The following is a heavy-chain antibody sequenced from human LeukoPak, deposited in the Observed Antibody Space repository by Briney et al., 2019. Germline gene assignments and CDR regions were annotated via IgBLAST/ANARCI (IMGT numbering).Heavy chain of an antibody. CDR2: IKSKTDGGTT. CDR1: GFTFSNAW. V-gene: IGHV3-15*01. CDR3: TTATTYYYDRSGYSEFDY. Sequence: GGSLRLSCAASGFTFSNAWMSWVRQAPGKGLEWVGRIKSKTDGGTTDYAAPVKGRFTISRDDSKNTLYLQMNSLKTEDTAVYYCTTATTYYYDRSGYSEFDYWGQGTLVTVSS. J-gene: IGHJ4*02. D-gene: IGHD3-22*01.